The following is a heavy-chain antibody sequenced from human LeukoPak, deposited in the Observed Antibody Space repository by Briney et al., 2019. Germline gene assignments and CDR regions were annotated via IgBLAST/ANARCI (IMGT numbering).Heavy chain of an antibody. CDR3: ARRLQIVWYGLDV. V-gene: IGHV1-2*02. CDR1: GYTFTGYY. D-gene: IGHD2-21*01. CDR2: VNPNSGGT. Sequence: ASVKVSCKASGYTFTGYYIHWVRQAPGQGLEWRGWVNPNSGGTIYEEKFQGRVNMTRDTSISTAYMELTGLRSDDTAVYYCARRLQIVWYGLDVWGQGTSVTVSS. J-gene: IGHJ6*02.